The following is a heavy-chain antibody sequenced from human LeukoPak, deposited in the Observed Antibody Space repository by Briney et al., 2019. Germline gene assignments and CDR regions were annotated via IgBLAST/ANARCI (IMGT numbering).Heavy chain of an antibody. Sequence: QPGGSLRLSCAASGFTFSSYAMSWVRQAPGKGLEWVSAISGSGGSTYYADSVKGRFTIFRDNSKNTLYLQMNSLRAEDTAIYYCTKKPGVVEIWGQGTMVTVSS. CDR1: GFTFSSYA. CDR3: TKKPGVVEI. CDR2: ISGSGGST. D-gene: IGHD2-15*01. V-gene: IGHV3-23*01. J-gene: IGHJ3*02.